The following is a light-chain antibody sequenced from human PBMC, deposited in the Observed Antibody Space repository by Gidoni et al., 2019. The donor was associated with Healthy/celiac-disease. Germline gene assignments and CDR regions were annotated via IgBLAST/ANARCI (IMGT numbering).Light chain of an antibody. CDR2: KDS. CDR3: QSADSSGTYRGV. J-gene: IGLJ2*01. V-gene: IGLV3-25*03. CDR1: ALPKQY. Sequence: SYELTQPPSVSVSPGQTARITCSGGALPKQYAYWYQQKPGQAPALVIYKDSERPSGIPERFSGSSSGTTVTLTISGVQAEDEADYYCQSADSSGTYRGVFGGGTKLTVL.